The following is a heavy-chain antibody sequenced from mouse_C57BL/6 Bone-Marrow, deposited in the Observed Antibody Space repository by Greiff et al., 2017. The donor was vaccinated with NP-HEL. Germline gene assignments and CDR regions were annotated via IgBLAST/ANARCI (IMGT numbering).Heavy chain of an antibody. CDR3: ARRDELGVTRRGYWYFDV. CDR2: IYPSDSET. CDR1: GYTFTSYW. V-gene: IGHV1-61*01. Sequence: QVQLQQPGAELVRPGSSVKLSCKASGYTFTSYWMDWVKQRPGQGLEWIGNIYPSDSETHYNQKFKDKATLTVDKSSSTAYMQLSSLTSEDSAVYYCARRDELGVTRRGYWYFDVWGTGTTVTVSS. J-gene: IGHJ1*03. D-gene: IGHD2-2*01.